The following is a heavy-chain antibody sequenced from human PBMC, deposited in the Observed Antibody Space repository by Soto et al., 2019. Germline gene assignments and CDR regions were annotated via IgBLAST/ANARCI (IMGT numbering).Heavy chain of an antibody. V-gene: IGHV2-5*01. CDR3: AHRHMAAGGTGKDWFDS. Sequence: QITLKESGPTLVEPTQTVTLTCTFSGFSLSTGGVGVSWIRQTPGKALEWLAHIYSNDDKRYSPSLKSRLTIIKDTSKNQMVLTMTNMVPVDTATYFCAHRHMAAGGTGKDWFDSWGQGTLVTVSS. D-gene: IGHD6-13*01. CDR2: IYSNDDK. CDR1: GFSLSTGGVG. J-gene: IGHJ5*01.